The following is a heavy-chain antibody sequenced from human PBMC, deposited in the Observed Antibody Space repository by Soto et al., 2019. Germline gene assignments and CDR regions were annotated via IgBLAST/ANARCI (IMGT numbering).Heavy chain of an antibody. J-gene: IGHJ6*02. CDR3: ARDKYSSSSSYYYYYGMVV. D-gene: IGHD6-6*01. CDR1: GFTFSSYS. V-gene: IGHV3-21*01. Sequence: EVQLVESGGGLVKPGGSLRLSCAASGFTFSSYSMNWVRQAPGKGLEWVSSISSSSSYIYYADSVKGRFTISRDNAKNSLYLQMNSLRAEDTAVYYCARDKYSSSSSYYYYYGMVVWGQGTTVTVSS. CDR2: ISSSSSYI.